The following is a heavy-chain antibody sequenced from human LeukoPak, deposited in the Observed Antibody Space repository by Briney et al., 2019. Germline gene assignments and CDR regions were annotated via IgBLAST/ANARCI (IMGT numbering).Heavy chain of an antibody. CDR1: GFTFSDYY. V-gene: IGHV3-48*01. CDR3: ARDEPTVTTGPPVGP. D-gene: IGHD4-17*01. CDR2: ISSSSSTI. J-gene: IGHJ5*02. Sequence: PGGSLRLSCAASGFTFSDYYMNWVRQAPGKGLEWVSYISSSSSTIYYADSVKGRFTISRDNAKNTLYLQMNSLRVEDTAVYYCARDEPTVTTGPPVGPWGQGTLVTVSS.